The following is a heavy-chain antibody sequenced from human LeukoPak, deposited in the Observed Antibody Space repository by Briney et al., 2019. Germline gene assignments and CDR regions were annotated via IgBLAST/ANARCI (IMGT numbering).Heavy chain of an antibody. CDR3: ANLDIVAVVAGY. CDR1: GFTFSSYA. J-gene: IGHJ4*02. Sequence: GGSLRLSCAASGFTFSSYAMSWVRQAPGKGLEWVSAISGSGGSTYYADSVKGRFTISRDNSKNTLYLQMNSLRAEDTAVYYCANLDIVAVVAGYWGQGTLVTVSS. CDR2: ISGSGGST. V-gene: IGHV3-23*01. D-gene: IGHD2-15*01.